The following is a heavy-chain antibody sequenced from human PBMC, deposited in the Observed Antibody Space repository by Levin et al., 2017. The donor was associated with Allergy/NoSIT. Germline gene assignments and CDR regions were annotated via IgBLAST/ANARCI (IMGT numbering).Heavy chain of an antibody. CDR3: ARGGPHYYYHLMDV. J-gene: IGHJ6*03. Sequence: ASVKVSCKASGYTFTSSDINWVRQATGQGLEWMGWMNPKTGNTAYAQNFQGRVSMTRNSSISTAYMELSSLRFEDTAVYYCARGGPHYYYHLMDVWGKGTTVTVSS. CDR1: GYTFTSSD. CDR2: MNPKTGNT. V-gene: IGHV1-8*01.